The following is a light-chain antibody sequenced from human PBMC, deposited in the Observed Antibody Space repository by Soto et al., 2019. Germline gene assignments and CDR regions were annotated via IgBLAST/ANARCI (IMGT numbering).Light chain of an antibody. CDR3: QQLNSYPET. CDR2: GAS. Sequence: ETVMTQSPATLPVSPGERATLSCRASQNVRSNLARYQQKPGQPPRLLIYGASTRATGVPARFSGSGSGTEFTLTISSLQSEDFATYYCQQLNSYPETFGQGTRLEIK. V-gene: IGKV3-15*01. CDR1: QNVRSN. J-gene: IGKJ5*01.